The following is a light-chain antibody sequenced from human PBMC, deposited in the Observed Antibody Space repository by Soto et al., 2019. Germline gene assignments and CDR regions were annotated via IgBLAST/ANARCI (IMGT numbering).Light chain of an antibody. J-gene: IGKJ1*01. CDR1: QSVTKY. Sequence: DIQMTQSPSSLSASVGDRVTITCRASQSVTKYLNWYQQKPGKAPTLLIYAASNLQSGVPSRFSGSGSGKDFTLTISSLQPEDLATYYCQHNYANPPWTFGPWTMVEIK. CDR3: QHNYANPPWT. V-gene: IGKV1-39*01. CDR2: AAS.